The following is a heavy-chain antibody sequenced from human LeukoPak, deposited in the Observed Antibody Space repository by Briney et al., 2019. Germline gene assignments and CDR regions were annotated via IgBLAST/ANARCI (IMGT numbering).Heavy chain of an antibody. Sequence: PGGSLRLSCEASGLTFTNTWLTWVRRAPGKGLEWVSAISGSGGSTYYADSVKGRFTISRDNSKNTLYLQMNSLRAEDTAVYYCAKGVPDHKEMAWFDPWGQGTLVTVSS. J-gene: IGHJ5*02. CDR2: ISGSGGST. CDR1: GLTFTNTW. D-gene: IGHD5-24*01. V-gene: IGHV3-23*01. CDR3: AKGVPDHKEMAWFDP.